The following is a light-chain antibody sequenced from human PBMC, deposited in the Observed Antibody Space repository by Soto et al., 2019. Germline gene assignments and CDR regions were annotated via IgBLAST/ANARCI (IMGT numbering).Light chain of an antibody. CDR1: SSNIGSNY. J-gene: IGLJ3*02. CDR2: RNN. CDR3: AAWDDSLSVWV. Sequence: QSVLTQPPSASGTPGLRVTLSCSGSSSNIGSNYVYWYQQLPGTAPKLLIYRNNQRPSGVPDRFSGSKSGTSASLAISGLRSEDEADYYCAAWDDSLSVWVFGGGTKLTVL. V-gene: IGLV1-47*01.